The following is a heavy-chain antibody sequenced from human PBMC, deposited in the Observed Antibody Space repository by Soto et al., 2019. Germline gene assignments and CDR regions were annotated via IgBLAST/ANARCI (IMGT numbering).Heavy chain of an antibody. CDR2: ICCSGST. CDR3: ARGMDNNKVGW. V-gene: IGHV4-61*08. Sequence: QVQLQESGPGLVKPSETLSLTCTVSGDSVSRADSYWSWIRQPPGKGLEWIGYICCSGSTEYNPSLRGXAIXSXVTSKNQLSLKLSTVTAADTAVYFCARGMDNNKVGWWGQGTLVTVSS. CDR1: GDSVSRADSY. J-gene: IGHJ4*02. D-gene: IGHD1-1*01.